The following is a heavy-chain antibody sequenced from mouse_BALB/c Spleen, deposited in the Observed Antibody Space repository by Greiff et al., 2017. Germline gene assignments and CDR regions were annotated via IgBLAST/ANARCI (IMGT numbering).Heavy chain of an antibody. V-gene: IGHV5-6-5*01. D-gene: IGHD1-1*01. Sequence: EVMLVESGGGLVKPGGSLKLSCAASGFTFSSYAMSWVRQTPEKRLEWVASISSGGSTYYPDSVKGRFTISRDNARNILYLQMSSLRSEDTAMYYCARVYGSSYESYAMDYWGQGTSVTVSS. CDR3: ARVYGSSYESYAMDY. CDR1: GFTFSSYA. CDR2: ISSGGST. J-gene: IGHJ4*01.